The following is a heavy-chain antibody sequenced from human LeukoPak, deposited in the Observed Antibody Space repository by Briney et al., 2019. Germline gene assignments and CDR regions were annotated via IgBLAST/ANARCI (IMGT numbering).Heavy chain of an antibody. CDR2: IYYSGST. J-gene: IGHJ6*02. D-gene: IGHD3-10*01. CDR1: GDSMSSYY. CDR3: ARHLLRGFYYGMDV. V-gene: IGHV4-59*08. Sequence: SETLSLTCTVSGDSMSSYYWSWIRQPPEKGLEWIGYIYYSGSTDYKPSLKSRVTISIDTSKNQFSLKLSSVTAADTAAYFCARHLLRGFYYGMDVWGQGTTVTVSS.